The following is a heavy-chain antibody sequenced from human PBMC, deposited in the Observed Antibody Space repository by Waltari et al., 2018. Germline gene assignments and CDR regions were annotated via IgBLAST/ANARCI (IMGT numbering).Heavy chain of an antibody. CDR3: ARYAKDGETYYFDY. J-gene: IGHJ4*02. Sequence: QVQLQASGPGLVKPSETLSLTCTVSGGSISIYYWRWIRQPPGKGLEWIGYIYYSGSTNYNPSLKSRVTISVDTSKNQFSLKLSSVTAADTAVYYCARYAKDGETYYFDYWGQGTLVTVSS. CDR2: IYYSGST. V-gene: IGHV4-59*01. CDR1: GGSISIYY. D-gene: IGHD7-27*01.